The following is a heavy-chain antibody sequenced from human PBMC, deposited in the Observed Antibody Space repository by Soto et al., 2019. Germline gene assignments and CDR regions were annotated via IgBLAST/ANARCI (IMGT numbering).Heavy chain of an antibody. J-gene: IGHJ3*02. V-gene: IGHV3-48*02. CDR3: VRDRDWAFDI. Sequence: PGGSLRLSCAASGYALRDYSMNWVRQAPGKGLEWVSYTGTRRKYTFYADSVRGRFTISRDDARNSVYLQLNSLRDEDTDVYYCVRDRDWAFDIWGQGTTVTVSS. CDR1: GYALRDYS. D-gene: IGHD3-9*01. CDR2: TGTRRKYT.